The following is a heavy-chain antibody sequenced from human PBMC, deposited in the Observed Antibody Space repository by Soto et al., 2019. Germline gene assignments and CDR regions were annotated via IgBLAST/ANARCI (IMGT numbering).Heavy chain of an antibody. Sequence: QVQLVQSGAEVKKPGASVKVSCKASGYTFTSYGISWVRQAPGQGLEWMGWISADNGNTNYAQKLQLRGTMTTDTSTSTASMELRSLRSDDTAVYYCARVKSSSGCYDIDYWGQGTLGTVSS. V-gene: IGHV1-18*01. CDR1: GYTFTSYG. D-gene: IGHD6-19*01. CDR3: ARVKSSSGCYDIDY. CDR2: ISADNGNT. J-gene: IGHJ4*02.